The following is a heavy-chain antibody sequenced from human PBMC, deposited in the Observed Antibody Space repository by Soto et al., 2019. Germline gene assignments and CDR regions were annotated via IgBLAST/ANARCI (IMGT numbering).Heavy chain of an antibody. CDR2: IYYSGST. CDR1: GGSISSGGYY. J-gene: IGHJ6*03. V-gene: IGHV4-31*03. CDR3: ARAPHAFYYYYYMDV. Sequence: SETLSLTCTFSGGSISSGGYYWSWIRQHPGKGLEWIGYIYYSGSTYYNPSLKSRVTISVDTSKNQFSLKLSSVTAADTAVYYCARAPHAFYYYYYMDVWGKGTTVTVSS.